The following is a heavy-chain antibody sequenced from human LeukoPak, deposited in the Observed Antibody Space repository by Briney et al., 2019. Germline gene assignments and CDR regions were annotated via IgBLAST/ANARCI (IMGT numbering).Heavy chain of an antibody. Sequence: GGSLRLSCAASGFTFSSYRMNWVRQAPGKGLEWVSYISSSSSTIYYADSVKGRFTISRDNAKNSLYLQMNSLRAEDTAVYYCARGHRGWYRGLDYWGQGTLVTVSS. CDR3: ARGHRGWYRGLDY. J-gene: IGHJ4*02. D-gene: IGHD6-19*01. CDR2: ISSSSSTI. V-gene: IGHV3-48*01. CDR1: GFTFSSYR.